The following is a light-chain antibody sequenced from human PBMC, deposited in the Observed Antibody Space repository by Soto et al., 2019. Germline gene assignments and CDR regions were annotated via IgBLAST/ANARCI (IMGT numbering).Light chain of an antibody. CDR1: KSVSSTY. CDR3: QQYGRSPWT. J-gene: IGKJ1*01. CDR2: GAS. Sequence: ELVLTQSPGTLSLSPGESATLSCRASKSVSSTYLAWHQQKPGHAPRLLIYGASNRATGIPERFSGSGSGTDFTLTISRLEPEDFAVYYCQQYGRSPWTLGQGTKVEIK. V-gene: IGKV3-20*01.